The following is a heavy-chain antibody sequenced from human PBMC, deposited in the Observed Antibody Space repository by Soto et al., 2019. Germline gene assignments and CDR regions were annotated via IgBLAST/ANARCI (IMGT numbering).Heavy chain of an antibody. D-gene: IGHD3-3*01. J-gene: IGHJ2*01. Sequence: EVQLVESGGGLVKPGGSLRLSCAASGFTFSSYSMNWVRQAPGKGLEWVSSISSSRSYIYYADSVKGRFTISRDNAKNSLYLQMNSLRAEDTAVYYCARAFMGFWSGYHPVRYFDLWGRGTLVTVSS. V-gene: IGHV3-21*01. CDR3: ARAFMGFWSGYHPVRYFDL. CDR1: GFTFSSYS. CDR2: ISSSRSYI.